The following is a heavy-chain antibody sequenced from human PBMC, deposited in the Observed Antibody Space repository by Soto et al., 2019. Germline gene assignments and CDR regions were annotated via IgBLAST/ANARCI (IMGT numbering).Heavy chain of an antibody. CDR3: ARAVRSGSYPYYYYGMDV. CDR2: IFHSGST. D-gene: IGHD3-10*01. V-gene: IGHV4-39*01. CDR1: GGYISSRSYY. Sequence: PSETMSLTCSVAGGYISSRSYYWGRINKPPGKGLEWIGSIFHSGSTDYNASLKSRVTISVDTPRNQFSLKLNSLRAEDTAVYYCARAVRSGSYPYYYYGMDVWGQGTTVTVSS. J-gene: IGHJ6*02.